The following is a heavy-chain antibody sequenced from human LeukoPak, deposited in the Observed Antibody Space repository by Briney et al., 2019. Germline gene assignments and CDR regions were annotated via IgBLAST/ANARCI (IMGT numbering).Heavy chain of an antibody. CDR2: ISSSGSTI. J-gene: IGHJ4*02. CDR3: ARPAHSSGWYLAFDY. V-gene: IGHV3-48*03. D-gene: IGHD6-19*01. Sequence: GGSLRLSCAASGFTFSSYEMNWVRQAPGKGLEWVSYISSSGSTIYYADSVKGRFTISRDNAKNSLYLQMNSLRSEDTAVYYCARPAHSSGWYLAFDYWGRGTLVTVSS. CDR1: GFTFSSYE.